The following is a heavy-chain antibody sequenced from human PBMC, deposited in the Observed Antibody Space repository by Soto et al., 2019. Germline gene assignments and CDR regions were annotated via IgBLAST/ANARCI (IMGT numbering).Heavy chain of an antibody. CDR1: GGSISSGGYY. CDR3: AMARGNQLLGWFDP. V-gene: IGHV4-31*03. D-gene: IGHD2-2*01. Sequence: QVQLQESGPGLVKPSQTLSLTCTVSGGSISSGGYYWSWIRQHPGKGLEGIGYIYHSGTTYYNPSLRGRVTIAVDTSKDQFSLKLTSVTAADTAVYYCAMARGNQLLGWFDPWGQGTLVTVSS. CDR2: IYHSGTT. J-gene: IGHJ5*02.